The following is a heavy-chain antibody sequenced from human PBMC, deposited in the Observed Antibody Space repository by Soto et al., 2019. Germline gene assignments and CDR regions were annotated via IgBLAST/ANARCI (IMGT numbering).Heavy chain of an antibody. V-gene: IGHV3-30*04. J-gene: IGHJ4*02. CDR2: ISYDGRSK. D-gene: IGHD1-26*01. Sequence: QVQLVESGGGVVQPGRSLRLSCAASGFTFSDYGLHWVRQAPGKGLEWVAVISYDGRSKYYADSVKGRFTISRDNSKDTLFLEMNSLRAEDTAVYYCARVHIVGATTGYFDHWGQGILVTVSS. CDR3: ARVHIVGATTGYFDH. CDR1: GFTFSDYG.